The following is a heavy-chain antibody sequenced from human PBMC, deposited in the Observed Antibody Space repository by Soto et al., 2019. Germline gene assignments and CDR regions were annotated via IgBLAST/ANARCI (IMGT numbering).Heavy chain of an antibody. CDR1: GFTFIDYY. CDR2: ISSSGSTI. V-gene: IGHV3-11*04. CDR3: ARTGVEWLSPNWFDP. D-gene: IGHD6-19*01. Sequence: GSLRLSCAASGFTFIDYYMSWIRQAPWKGLEWVSYISSSGSTIYYADSVKGRFTISRDNAKNSLYLQMNSLRAEDTAVYYCARTGVEWLSPNWFDPWGQGTLITVCS. J-gene: IGHJ5*02.